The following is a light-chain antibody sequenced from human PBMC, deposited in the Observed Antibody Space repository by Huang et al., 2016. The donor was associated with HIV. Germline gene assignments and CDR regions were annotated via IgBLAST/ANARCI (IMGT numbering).Light chain of an antibody. J-gene: IGKJ2*01. CDR3: QGSLSIPHT. Sequence: DIQMTQSPSSLSASVGDRVTITCRASENIRRYLNWYQQKPGKPPKLLIHSASPLQSGVPSRFSGSGSGTDFTLTITSLQPEDFATYYCQGSLSIPHTFGQGTNLEIK. CDR2: SAS. V-gene: IGKV1-39*01. CDR1: ENIRRY.